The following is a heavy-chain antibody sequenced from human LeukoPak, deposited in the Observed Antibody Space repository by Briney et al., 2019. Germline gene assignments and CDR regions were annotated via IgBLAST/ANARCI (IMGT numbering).Heavy chain of an antibody. V-gene: IGHV3-74*03. CDR3: TRGVAYCGGDCYNSLDY. CDR1: GFTFSNYW. Sequence: GGSLRLSCAASGFTFSNYWMHWVRQAPGKGLVWVSRINSDGSSTKYADSVKGRFTSSRDNAANTLYLQMNSLRAEDTAVYYCTRGVAYCGGDCYNSLDYWGEGTLVTVSS. J-gene: IGHJ4*02. CDR2: INSDGSST. D-gene: IGHD2-21*02.